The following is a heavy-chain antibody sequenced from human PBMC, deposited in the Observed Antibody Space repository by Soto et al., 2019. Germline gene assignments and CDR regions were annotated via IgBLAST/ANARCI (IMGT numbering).Heavy chain of an antibody. J-gene: IGHJ4*02. CDR3: TTDALRFLEWFSY. CDR2: IKSDSDGGTT. CDR1: GFTLSKAW. D-gene: IGHD3-3*01. Sequence: EVQLVESGGGLVKPGGSRRLSCVTSGFTLSKAWMSWVRQAPGKGLEWVGRIKSDSDGGTTDYAAPVKGRFTISRDDSIYTVYLQMNSLKTEDTAVYYCTTDALRFLEWFSYWGQGTLVTVSS. V-gene: IGHV3-15*01.